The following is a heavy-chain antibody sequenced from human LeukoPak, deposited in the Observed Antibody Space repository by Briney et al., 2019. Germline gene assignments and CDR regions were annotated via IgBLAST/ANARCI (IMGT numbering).Heavy chain of an antibody. D-gene: IGHD4-23*01. CDR1: DGSISDSY. CDR2: IFYTGFT. V-gene: IGHV4-59*01. CDR3: ARDANGGNSWGWFDP. J-gene: IGHJ5*02. Sequence: SETLSLTCTVSDGSISDSYWSWIRQSPGKGLEWIGYIFYTGFTHYNPSLEGRVTISVDTSKKQFSLRLESVTAADTAVYYCARDANGGNSWGWFDPWGQGTLVTVSS.